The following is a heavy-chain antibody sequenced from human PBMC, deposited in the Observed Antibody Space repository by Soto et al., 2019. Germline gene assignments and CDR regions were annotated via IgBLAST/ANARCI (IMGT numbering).Heavy chain of an antibody. V-gene: IGHV4-31*03. J-gene: IGHJ6*02. CDR1: GGSISSGGYY. CDR3: ARGSRTPGGVFTIFGVVTGYYYGMDV. D-gene: IGHD3-3*01. CDR2: IYYSGST. Sequence: SETLSLTCTVSGGSISSGGYYWSWIRQHPGKGLEWIGYIYYSGSTYYNPSLKSRVTISVDTSKNQFSLKLSSVTAADTAVYYCARGSRTPGGVFTIFGVVTGYYYGMDVWGQGTTVTVSS.